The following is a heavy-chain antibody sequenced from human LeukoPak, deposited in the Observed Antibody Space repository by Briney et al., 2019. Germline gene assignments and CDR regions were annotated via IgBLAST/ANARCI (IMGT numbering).Heavy chain of an antibody. J-gene: IGHJ6*03. V-gene: IGHV3-48*01. Sequence: PGGSLRLSCAASGFTFSSYSMNWVRQAPGKGLEWVSYISSSSSTIYYADSVEGRFTISRDNAKNSLYLQMNSLRAKDTAVYYCAREFWNQVDYYYYMDVWGKGTTVTVSS. CDR2: ISSSSSTI. CDR3: AREFWNQVDYYYYMDV. CDR1: GFTFSSYS. D-gene: IGHD1-1*01.